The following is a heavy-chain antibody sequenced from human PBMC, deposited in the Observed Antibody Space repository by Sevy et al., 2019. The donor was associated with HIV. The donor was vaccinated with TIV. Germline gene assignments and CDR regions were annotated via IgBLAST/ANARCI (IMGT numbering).Heavy chain of an antibody. CDR3: AKRDLNHQFLLDF. CDR1: GFTFGTYA. J-gene: IGHJ4*02. Sequence: GGSLRLSCAASGFTFGTYAMSWVRQAPGKGLEWLAVISGDGSDTSYADSLRGRFTISRDNSKNTLFLQMNRLGTEDTAVYFCAKRDLNHQFLLDFWGQGTLVTVSS. CDR2: ISGDGSDT. D-gene: IGHD2-21*01. V-gene: IGHV3-30*18.